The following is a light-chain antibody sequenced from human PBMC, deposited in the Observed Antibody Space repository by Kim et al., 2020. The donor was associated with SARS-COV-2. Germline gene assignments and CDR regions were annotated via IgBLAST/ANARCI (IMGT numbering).Light chain of an antibody. CDR2: DAS. V-gene: IGKV3-11*01. Sequence: EIVLTQSPATLSLSPGERATLSCRASQSVDSYLAWLQHKPGQPPRLLIYDASNRATGVPARFSGSGSGTDFTLTISSLEPEDFAVYYCQHRSNWPPYTFGQGTKLEIK. CDR3: QHRSNWPPYT. CDR1: QSVDSY. J-gene: IGKJ2*01.